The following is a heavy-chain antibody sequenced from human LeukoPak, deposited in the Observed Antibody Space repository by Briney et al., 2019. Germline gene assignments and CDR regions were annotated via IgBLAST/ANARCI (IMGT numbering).Heavy chain of an antibody. CDR2: ISSSSSYI. J-gene: IGHJ4*02. V-gene: IGHV3-21*01. D-gene: IGHD3-3*01. CDR1: GFTFSSYN. CDR3: ASDDFWSGYFDY. Sequence: GGSLRLSCAASGFTFSSYNMNWVRQAPGKGLEWVSSISSSSSYIYYADSVKGRFTISRDNSKNTLYLQMNSLRAEDTAVYYCASDDFWSGYFDYWGQGTLVTVSS.